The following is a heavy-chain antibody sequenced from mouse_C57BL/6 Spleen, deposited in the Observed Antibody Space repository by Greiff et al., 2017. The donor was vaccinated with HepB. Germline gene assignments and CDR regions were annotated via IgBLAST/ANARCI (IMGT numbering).Heavy chain of an antibody. J-gene: IGHJ3*01. D-gene: IGHD2-4*01. CDR3: ARSPYDYGEAY. V-gene: IGHV1-81*01. CDR1: GYTFTSYG. Sequence: VQLQQSGAELARPGASVKLSCKASGYTFTSYGISWVKQRTGQGLGWIGEIYPRSGDTYYNEKFKGKATLTADKSSSTAYMELRSLTSEDSAVYFCARSPYDYGEAYWGQGTLVTVSA. CDR2: IYPRSGDT.